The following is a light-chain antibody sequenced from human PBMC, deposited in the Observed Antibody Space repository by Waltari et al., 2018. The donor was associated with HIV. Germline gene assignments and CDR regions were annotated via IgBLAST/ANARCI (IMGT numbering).Light chain of an antibody. J-gene: IGLJ2*01. CDR2: KNN. V-gene: IGLV1-44*01. Sequence: HSALPQPRAASGPPRQQVTISCSGSRSTTGIHAVNWYHQLPGTAPKLLIYKNNQRPSGVPDRFSGSKSGTSASLAISGLQSEDEADYFCAAWDDNVDAALFGGGTKLTVL. CDR1: RSTTGIHA. CDR3: AAWDDNVDAAL.